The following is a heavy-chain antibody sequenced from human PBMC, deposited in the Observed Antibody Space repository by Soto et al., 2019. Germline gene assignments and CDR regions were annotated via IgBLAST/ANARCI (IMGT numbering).Heavy chain of an antibody. V-gene: IGHV1-2*04. J-gene: IGHJ6*02. CDR1: GYTFTGYY. CDR3: ARTEGDYYGMHV. Sequence: ASVKLSCKACGYTFTGYYRRWLRQAPGQGLEWMGWIHPNSGGTNYAQKFQGCVTMTRDTSISTAYMELSRLTSDDTAVYHCARTEGDYYGMHVWGQGTTVTVSS. CDR2: IHPNSGGT.